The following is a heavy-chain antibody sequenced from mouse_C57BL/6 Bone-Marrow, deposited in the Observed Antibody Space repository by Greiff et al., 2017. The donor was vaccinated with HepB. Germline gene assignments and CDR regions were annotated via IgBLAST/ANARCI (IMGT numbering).Heavy chain of an antibody. V-gene: IGHV3-8*01. D-gene: IGHD2-3*01. CDR1: GYSITSDY. CDR2: ISYSGST. CDR3: ARPRWLLRDWYFDV. J-gene: IGHJ1*03. Sequence: EVKVVESGPGLAKPSQTLSLTCSVTGYSITSDYWNWIRKFPGNKLEYMGYISYSGSTYYNPSLKSRISITRDTSKNQYYLQLNSVTTEDTATYYCARPRWLLRDWYFDVWGTGTTVTVSS.